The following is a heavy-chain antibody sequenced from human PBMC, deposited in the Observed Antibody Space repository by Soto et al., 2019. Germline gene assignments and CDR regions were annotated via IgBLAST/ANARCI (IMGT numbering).Heavy chain of an antibody. V-gene: IGHV3-15*01. CDR1: GFTFSNAW. Sequence: GGSLRLSCAASGFTFSNAWMSWVRQAPGKGLEWVGRIKSKTDGGTTDYAAPVKGRFTISRDDSKNTLYLQMNSLKTEDTAVYYCTTGLGAANYYYGMDVWGQGTTVTVSS. CDR2: IKSKTDGGTT. J-gene: IGHJ6*02. D-gene: IGHD1-26*01. CDR3: TTGLGAANYYYGMDV.